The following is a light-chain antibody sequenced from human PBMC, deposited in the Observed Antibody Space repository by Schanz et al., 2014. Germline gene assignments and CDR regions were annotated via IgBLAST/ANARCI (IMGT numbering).Light chain of an antibody. CDR1: SSDVGTNNY. V-gene: IGLV2-11*01. CDR3: SSYTGSSTQV. J-gene: IGLJ3*02. Sequence: QSALTQPRSVSGSPGQSVTISCTGTSSDVGTNNYVSWYQQHPGKAPKLMIYDVTKRPSGVPDRFSGSKSGNTAALTISGLQAEDEADYYCSSYTGSSTQVFGGGTKLTVL. CDR2: DVT.